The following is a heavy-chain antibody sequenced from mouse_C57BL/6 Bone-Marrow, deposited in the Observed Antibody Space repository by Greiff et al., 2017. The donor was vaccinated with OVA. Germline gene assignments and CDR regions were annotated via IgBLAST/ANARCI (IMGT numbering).Heavy chain of an antibody. CDR2: ISNGGGST. CDR1: GFTFSDYY. Sequence: EVQGVESGGGLVQPGGSLKLSCAASGFTFSDYYMYWVRQTPEKRLEWVAYISNGGGSTYYPDTVKGRFTISRDNAKNTLYLQMSRLKSEDTAMYYCARRMITTTPYYYAMDYWGQGTSVTVSS. CDR3: ARRMITTTPYYYAMDY. V-gene: IGHV5-12*01. D-gene: IGHD2-4*01. J-gene: IGHJ4*01.